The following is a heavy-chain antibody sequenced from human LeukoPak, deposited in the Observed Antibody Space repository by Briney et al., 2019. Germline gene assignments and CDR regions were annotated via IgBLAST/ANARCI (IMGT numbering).Heavy chain of an antibody. CDR1: GYTFTSYG. CDR3: ARDRGYYYDSSGYSP. V-gene: IGHV1-18*01. D-gene: IGHD3-22*01. Sequence: ASVKVSCKASGYTFTSYGISWVRQAPGQGPEWMGWISAYNGNTNYAQKLQGRVTMTTDTSTSTAYVELRSLRSDDTAVYYCARDRGYYYDSSGYSPWGQGTLVTVSS. CDR2: ISAYNGNT. J-gene: IGHJ4*02.